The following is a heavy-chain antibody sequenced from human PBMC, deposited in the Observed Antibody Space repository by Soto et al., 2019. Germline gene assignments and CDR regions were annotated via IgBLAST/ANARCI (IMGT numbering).Heavy chain of an antibody. CDR1: GGSISSAAYY. CDR2: IYFSGSS. CDR3: ARGVPYNWYVAL. V-gene: IGHV4-31*03. J-gene: IGHJ2*01. D-gene: IGHD1-1*01. Sequence: QVQLQESGPGLVKPSQNLSLTCTVSGGSISSAAYYWSWIRQHPGKGLEWIGYIYFSGSSYYNPSLKSRASVSVDSSKTQFALGLTSVTAADTAVYYCARGVPYNWYVALWGRGTLVTVSS.